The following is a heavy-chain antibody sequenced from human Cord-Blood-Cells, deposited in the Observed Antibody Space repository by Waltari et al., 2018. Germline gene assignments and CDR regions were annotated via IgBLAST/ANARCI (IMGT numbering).Heavy chain of an antibody. Sequence: EVQLVESGGGLVQPGGSLRLSCAASGFTFSSYWMSWVRQAPGKGLEWVANIKQDGREKDYVDSVKGRFTISRDNAKNSLYLQMNSLRAEDTAVYYCARVLGYSGYDDAFDIWGQGTMVTVSS. CDR1: GFTFSSYW. CDR2: IKQDGREK. J-gene: IGHJ3*02. CDR3: ARVLGYSGYDDAFDI. D-gene: IGHD5-12*01. V-gene: IGHV3-7*01.